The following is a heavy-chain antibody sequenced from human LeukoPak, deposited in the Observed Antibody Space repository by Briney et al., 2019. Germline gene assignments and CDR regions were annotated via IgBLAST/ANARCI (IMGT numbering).Heavy chain of an antibody. J-gene: IGHJ3*01. CDR2: ISGSGAGT. Sequence: GGSLRLSCAASGFTFTNYAMTWVRQAPGKGLEWVSAISGSGAGTYYADSVKGRFTISRDNSKSTLYLQMNSLRVEDTAVYYCAKGAVAGTKGAFDLWGQGTMVTVSS. V-gene: IGHV3-23*01. CDR3: AKGAVAGTKGAFDL. D-gene: IGHD6-19*01. CDR1: GFTFTNYA.